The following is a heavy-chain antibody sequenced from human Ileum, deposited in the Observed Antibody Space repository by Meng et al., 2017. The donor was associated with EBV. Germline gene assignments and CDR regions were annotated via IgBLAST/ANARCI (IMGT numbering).Heavy chain of an antibody. J-gene: IGHJ5*02. CDR1: GGSIISSKW. D-gene: IGHD3-22*01. CDR3: ARLDSSGYYFGGWFDP. V-gene: IGHV4-4*02. Sequence: VPLEESGQRLVKPSGTVSLTCAVSGGSIISSKWWSWVRQSPGTGLEWIGEIYHHGTTNYNPSLKSRVTISVDTSKNKFFLNLTSLTAADTAVYYCARLDSSGYYFGGWFDPWGQGILVTVSS. CDR2: IYHHGTT.